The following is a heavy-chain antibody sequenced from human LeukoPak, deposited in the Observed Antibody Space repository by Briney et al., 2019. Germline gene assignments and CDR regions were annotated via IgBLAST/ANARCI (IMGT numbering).Heavy chain of an antibody. CDR2: IHYSGST. D-gene: IGHD1-26*01. J-gene: IGHJ3*02. CDR1: GGSISSYY. CDR3: ARDPVLAVGATGVAFDI. V-gene: IGHV4-59*01. Sequence: SETLSLTCTVSGGSISSYYWSWIRQPPGKGLEWIGYIHYSGSTNYNPSLKSRVTISVDTSKNQFSLKLSSVTAADTAVYYCARDPVLAVGATGVAFDIWGQGTMVTVSS.